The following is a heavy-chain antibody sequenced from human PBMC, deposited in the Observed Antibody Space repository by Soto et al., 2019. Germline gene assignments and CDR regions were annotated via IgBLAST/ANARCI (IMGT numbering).Heavy chain of an antibody. J-gene: IGHJ4*02. D-gene: IGHD3-3*01. Sequence: QITLNESGPPVVKPAETLTLTCTFSGFSLTTSGVGVGWIRQSPGKAPEWLALIYCDVDKRYSASLKSRLTITKDTSKNQVVLTMASVDPADTATYYCAHRILRTVFGLVTTTAIYFDFWGQGTPVVVSS. V-gene: IGHV2-5*02. CDR3: AHRILRTVFGLVTTTAIYFDF. CDR2: IYCDVDK. CDR1: GFSLTTSGVG.